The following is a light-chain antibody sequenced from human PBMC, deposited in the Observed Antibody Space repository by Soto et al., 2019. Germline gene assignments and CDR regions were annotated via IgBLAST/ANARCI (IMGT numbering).Light chain of an antibody. J-gene: IGKJ2*01. V-gene: IGKV3-15*01. CDR3: QQYNNWPVT. CDR1: QSVSSN. Sequence: EIVMTQSPATLSVSPGERATLSCRASQSVSSNLASYQQQPGQAPRLLIYGASTRATGIPXRFSGXGSRTEFTLTXXSXQAEDFAVYYCQQYNNWPVTFGQGTKLEIK. CDR2: GAS.